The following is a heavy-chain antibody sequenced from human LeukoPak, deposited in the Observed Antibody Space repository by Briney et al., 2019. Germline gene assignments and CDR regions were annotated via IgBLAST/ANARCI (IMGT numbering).Heavy chain of an antibody. J-gene: IGHJ3*02. CDR1: GFTVSNNY. V-gene: IGHV3-66*01. CDR3: ARAINYGDNGADIFDI. Sequence: GGSLRLSCAASGFTVSNNYMSWVRQAPGKGLEWVSVIYSGDNTYYADSVKGRFTISRDISKNTLYLQMNSLRAEDTAVYYCARAINYGDNGADIFDIWGQGTMVTVSS. CDR2: IYSGDNT. D-gene: IGHD4-23*01.